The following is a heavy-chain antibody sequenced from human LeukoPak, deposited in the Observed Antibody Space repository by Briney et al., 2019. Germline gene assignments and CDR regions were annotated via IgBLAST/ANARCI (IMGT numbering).Heavy chain of an antibody. V-gene: IGHV3-64*01. CDR3: ARVLRDASGYYDY. J-gene: IGHJ4*02. CDR2: ISIHGGDT. D-gene: IGHD3-22*01. CDR1: GFTFSSYA. Sequence: GGSLRLSCAASGFTFSSYAMHWVRQAPGKGLEYVSAISIHGGDTYYANSVKGRFTISRDNSKNTLYLQMGSLRAEDMAVHYCARVLRDASGYYDYWGQGTLVTVSS.